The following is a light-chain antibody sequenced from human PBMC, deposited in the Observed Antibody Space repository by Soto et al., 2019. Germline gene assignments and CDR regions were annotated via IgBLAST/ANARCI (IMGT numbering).Light chain of an antibody. V-gene: IGLV2-23*03. CDR1: SSDVGSYNL. J-gene: IGLJ1*01. CDR3: CSYAHSSTFV. CDR2: EGS. Sequence: QSVLTQPASVSGSPGQSITISCTGTSSDVGSYNLVSWYQQYPGKAPKLMIYEGSKRPSGVSNRFSGSKSGNTASLTISGLQAEDEADYYCCSYAHSSTFVFGTGTKVTVL.